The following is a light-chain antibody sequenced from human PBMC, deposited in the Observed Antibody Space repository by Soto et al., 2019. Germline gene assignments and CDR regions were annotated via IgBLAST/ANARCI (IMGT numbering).Light chain of an antibody. J-gene: IGLJ1*01. CDR1: SSDVGGYSY. Sequence: QSVLTQPASVSGSPGQSLTNSCTGSSSDVGGYSYVSWYQQHPGKAPRLIIYDVSNRPSGVSNRFSGSKSGNTASLTISGLQAEDEADYYCNSYTSTSAPYVFGTGTKVTVL. CDR3: NSYTSTSAPYV. V-gene: IGLV2-14*01. CDR2: DVS.